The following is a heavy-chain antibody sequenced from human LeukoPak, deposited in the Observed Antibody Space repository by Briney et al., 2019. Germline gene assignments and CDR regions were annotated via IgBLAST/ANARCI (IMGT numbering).Heavy chain of an antibody. CDR1: GGSFSGYY. CDR2: INHSGST. V-gene: IGHV4-34*01. Sequence: SETLSLTCAVYGGSFSGYYWSWIRQPPGKGLEWIGEINHSGSTNYNPSLKSRVTISVDTSKNQFSLKLSSVTAADTAVYYCAKASGWYSYRPFDYWGQGTLVTVSS. CDR3: AKASGWYSYRPFDY. J-gene: IGHJ4*02. D-gene: IGHD6-19*01.